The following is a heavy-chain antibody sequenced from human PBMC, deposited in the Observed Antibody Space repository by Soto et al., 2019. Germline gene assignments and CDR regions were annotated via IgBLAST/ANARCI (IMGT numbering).Heavy chain of an antibody. Sequence: ASVKVSCKASGYTFTSYYMHWVRQAPGQGLEWMGIINPSGGSTSYAQKFQGRVTMTRDTSTSTVYMELSSLRSEDTAVYYCARAAYDILTGYPHGWFDPWGQGTLVTVSS. CDR2: INPSGGST. J-gene: IGHJ5*02. D-gene: IGHD3-9*01. V-gene: IGHV1-46*03. CDR1: GYTFTSYY. CDR3: ARAAYDILTGYPHGWFDP.